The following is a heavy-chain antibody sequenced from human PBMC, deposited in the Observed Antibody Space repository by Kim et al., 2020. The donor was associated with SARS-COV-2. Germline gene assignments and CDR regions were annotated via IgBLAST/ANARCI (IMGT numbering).Heavy chain of an antibody. CDR3: ARGSTYYYDSSGYYPDY. D-gene: IGHD3-22*01. J-gene: IGHJ4*02. V-gene: IGHV3-66*01. Sequence: VKGRFTISRDNSKNTLYLQMNSLRAEDTAVYYCARGSTYYYDSSGYYPDYWGQGTLVTVSS.